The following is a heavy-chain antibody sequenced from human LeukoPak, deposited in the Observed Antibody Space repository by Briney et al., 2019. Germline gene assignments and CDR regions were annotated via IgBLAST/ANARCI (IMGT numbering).Heavy chain of an antibody. CDR1: GGSFSGFH. V-gene: IGHV4-34*01. CDR3: AASTVRGRFDY. CDR2: ISHSGGT. J-gene: IGHJ4*02. D-gene: IGHD3-10*01. Sequence: PSETLSLTCGVYGGSFSGFHWSWIRQSPGKGLEWIGEISHSGGTGYNPSLKSRVIMSVDTSRNQFSLKVSSVTAADTAVYYCAASTVRGRFDYWGQGTLVTVSS.